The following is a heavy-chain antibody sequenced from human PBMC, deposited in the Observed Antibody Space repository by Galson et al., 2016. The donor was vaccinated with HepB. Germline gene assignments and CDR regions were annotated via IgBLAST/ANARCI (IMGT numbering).Heavy chain of an antibody. J-gene: IGHJ5*02. CDR3: ARDSDAYYDILMGYCPFDL. CDR1: GFTFSSYW. V-gene: IGHV3-7*01. Sequence: SLRLSCAASGFTFSSYWMVWVRQAPGEGLEWVANINEDGSAKNYVDSVKGRFTISRDNVKNSLYLQMSSLRDDDTAVYYCARDSDAYYDILMGYCPFDLWGQGTLVTVSS. D-gene: IGHD3-9*01. CDR2: INEDGSAK.